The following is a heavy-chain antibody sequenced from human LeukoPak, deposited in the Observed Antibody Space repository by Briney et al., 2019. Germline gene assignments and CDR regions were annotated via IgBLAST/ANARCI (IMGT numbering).Heavy chain of an antibody. J-gene: IGHJ4*02. CDR1: EFIFSGYW. D-gene: IGHD6-13*01. Sequence: GGSLRLSCAASEFIFSGYWMNWVRQAPGKGLEWVANIKQDGSEKQYVDSVRGRFTISGDNAKNSLYLQMNSLRVEDTAVYYCARDGFVGAADYWGQGTLVTVSS. CDR3: ARDGFVGAADY. CDR2: IKQDGSEK. V-gene: IGHV3-7*01.